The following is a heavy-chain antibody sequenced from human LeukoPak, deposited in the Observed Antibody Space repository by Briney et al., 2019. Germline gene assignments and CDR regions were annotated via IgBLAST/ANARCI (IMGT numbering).Heavy chain of an antibody. V-gene: IGHV3-66*01. J-gene: IGHJ6*02. Sequence: GGSLRLSCAASGFPFSSTSLSWVRKAQGKGLERVSVIFSGGSTYYADSVKGRFTISRDNSKNTLYLQMNSLRAEDTAVYYCARAPGYCSGGTCYGDYYYGMDVWGQGTTVTVSS. CDR3: ARAPGYCSGGTCYGDYYYGMDV. CDR1: GFPFSSTS. CDR2: IFSGGST. D-gene: IGHD2-15*01.